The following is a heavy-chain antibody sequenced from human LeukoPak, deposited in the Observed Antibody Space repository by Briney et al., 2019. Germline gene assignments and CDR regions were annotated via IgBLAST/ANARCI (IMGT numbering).Heavy chain of an antibody. CDR1: GGSMRSGYFY. Sequence: SETLSLTCTVSGGSMRSGYFYWSWIRQPPGKGLEWIGYIYYSGSTYYNPSLRSRVTISLDTSKNQFSLKLSSVTAADTAVYYCARHRFGLDAFDIWGQGTMVTVSS. CDR3: ARHRFGLDAFDI. D-gene: IGHD3-10*01. J-gene: IGHJ3*02. CDR2: IYYSGST. V-gene: IGHV4-30-4*01.